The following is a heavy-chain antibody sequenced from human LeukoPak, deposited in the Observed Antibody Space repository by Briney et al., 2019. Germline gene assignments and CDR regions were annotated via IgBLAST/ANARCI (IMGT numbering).Heavy chain of an antibody. Sequence: TSSETLSLTCIVSGAYVTSYSWNWIRQSPGKGLEWIGYFALSGTTSYSSSLKSRVTISRDTSKNQLSLKLTSVTAADTAVYYCARWGESEWAFASWGPGTLVTVSS. V-gene: IGHV4-59*08. CDR2: FALSGTT. J-gene: IGHJ4*02. D-gene: IGHD2-21*01. CDR3: ARWGESEWAFAS. CDR1: GAYVTSYS.